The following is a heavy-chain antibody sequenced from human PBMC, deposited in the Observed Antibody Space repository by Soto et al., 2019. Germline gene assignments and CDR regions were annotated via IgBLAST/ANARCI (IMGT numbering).Heavy chain of an antibody. D-gene: IGHD2-15*01. Sequence: EVQLVQSGGGLVQPGGSLRLSCAASGFTFSDHYMDWVRQAPGKGLEWVGRGRNKANSYTTEYAASVKGRFTVSRDDSKNLLFLQLNSLNTEDTAVYYCTRGGTSQNSYYWHMDVWGQGTTVTFSS. J-gene: IGHJ6*03. CDR2: GRNKANSYTT. CDR1: GFTFSDHY. CDR3: TRGGTSQNSYYWHMDV. V-gene: IGHV3-72*01.